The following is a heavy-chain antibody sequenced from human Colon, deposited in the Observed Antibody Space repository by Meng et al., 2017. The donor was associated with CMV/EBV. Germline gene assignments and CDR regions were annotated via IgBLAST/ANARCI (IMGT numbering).Heavy chain of an antibody. J-gene: IGHJ4*02. CDR1: GSPLTSTGAG. Sequence: NLKAPGPALVKPQQTPTLTVSFPGSPLTSTGAGLPGVRQPPGKAPELLARIHWDDDKRYSPSLKNRLIITKDTTKNQVVHSMTDLDPADTGTFYCARHSLTILTDWGQGALVTVSS. D-gene: IGHD2/OR15-2a*01. V-gene: IGHV2-5*02. CDR3: ARHSLTILTD. CDR2: IHWDDDK.